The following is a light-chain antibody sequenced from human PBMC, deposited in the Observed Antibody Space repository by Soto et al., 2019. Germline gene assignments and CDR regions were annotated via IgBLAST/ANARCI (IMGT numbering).Light chain of an antibody. CDR3: QQYNNWPHT. CDR2: DAS. CDR1: QSVSSSY. J-gene: IGKJ2*01. V-gene: IGKV3-15*01. Sequence: EIVLTQSPGTLSLSPGERATLSCRASQSVSSSYLAWYQQKPGQAPRLLIYDASTRATDIPTRFSGSGSGTEFTLTINSLQSEDFAVYYCQQYNNWPHTFGQGTKVDIK.